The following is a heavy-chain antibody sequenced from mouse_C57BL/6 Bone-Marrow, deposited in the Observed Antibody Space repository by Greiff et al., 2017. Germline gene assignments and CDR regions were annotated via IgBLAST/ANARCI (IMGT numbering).Heavy chain of an antibody. CDR3: ARHHYYGSSYDWYFDV. J-gene: IGHJ1*03. V-gene: IGHV5-12*01. D-gene: IGHD1-1*01. Sequence: EVQLVESGGGLVQPGGSLKLSCAASGFTFSDYYMYWVRQTPEKRLEWVAYLSNGGGSPYYPDTVKGRFTISRDNAKNTLYLQMSRLKSEDTAMYYCARHHYYGSSYDWYFDVWGTGTTVTVSS. CDR1: GFTFSDYY. CDR2: LSNGGGSP.